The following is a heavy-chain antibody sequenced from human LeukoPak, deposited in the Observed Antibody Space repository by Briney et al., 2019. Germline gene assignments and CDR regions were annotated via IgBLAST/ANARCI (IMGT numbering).Heavy chain of an antibody. J-gene: IGHJ4*02. CDR2: IYYSGST. CDR3: ARGGFLMATIDYFDY. D-gene: IGHD5-24*01. V-gene: IGHV4-59*08. Sequence: NTSETLSLTCTVSGGSISSYYWSWIRQPPGKGLEWIGYIYYSGSTNYNPSLKSRVTISVDTSKNQFSLKLSSVTAADTAVYYCARGGFLMATIDYFDYWGQGTLVTVSS. CDR1: GGSISSYY.